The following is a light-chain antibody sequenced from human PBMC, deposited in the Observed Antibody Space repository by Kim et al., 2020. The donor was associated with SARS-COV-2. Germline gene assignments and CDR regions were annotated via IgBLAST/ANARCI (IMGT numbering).Light chain of an antibody. V-gene: IGLV1-44*01. J-gene: IGLJ2*01. CDR2: TNN. Sequence: QSVLTQPPSVSGTPGQRVTISCSGSSSNIGSYSVNWYQQFPGTAPKLLIYTNNQRPSGVPDRFSGSKSGTSASLAISGLQSEDETDYYCAAWDVSLNGMVFGGGTQLTVL. CDR1: SSNIGSYS. CDR3: AAWDVSLNGMV.